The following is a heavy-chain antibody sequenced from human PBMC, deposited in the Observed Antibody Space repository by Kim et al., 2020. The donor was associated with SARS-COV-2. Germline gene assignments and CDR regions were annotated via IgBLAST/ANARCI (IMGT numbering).Heavy chain of an antibody. CDR2: IILILDTV. Sequence: SVKVSCKASGGTFSSYSISWVRQAPGQGLEWMGRIILILDTVDYAQKFQGRVTISADKSTTTAFMELSGLRSEDTAVYYCSRESVDIYWSGPSPSTTTALWPTRSSCSWVSLGENYYGMDVWGQGTTVTVSS. CDR1: GGTFSSYS. D-gene: IGHD2-2*01. J-gene: IGHJ6*02. CDR3: SRESVDIYWSGPSPSTTTALWPTRSSCSWVSLGENYYGMDV. V-gene: IGHV1-69*08.